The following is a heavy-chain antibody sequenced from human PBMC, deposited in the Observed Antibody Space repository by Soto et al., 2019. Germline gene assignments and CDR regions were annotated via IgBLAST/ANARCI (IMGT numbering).Heavy chain of an antibody. J-gene: IGHJ3*02. Sequence: LKISCKGSGYSFTSYWIGWVRQMPGKGLEWMGIIYPGDSDTRYSPSFQGQVTISADKSISTAYLQWSGLKASDTAMYYCARHRGVGYYDSSGPNDAFDIWGQGTMVTVSS. D-gene: IGHD3-22*01. CDR2: IYPGDSDT. CDR3: ARHRGVGYYDSSGPNDAFDI. V-gene: IGHV5-51*01. CDR1: GYSFTSYW.